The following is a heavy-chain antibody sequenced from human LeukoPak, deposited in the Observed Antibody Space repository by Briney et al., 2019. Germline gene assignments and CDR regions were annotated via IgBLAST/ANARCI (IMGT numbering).Heavy chain of an antibody. CDR3: ARGSGSSWYFYFDY. V-gene: IGHV3-20*04. Sequence: GGSLRLSCAASGLTFDDQGMRGLRQAPGRGGDGVAGMKWDGGGTGYADSVKGRFTIARDNAKNSVYLHMNSVRAEDTALYYCARGSGSSWYFYFDYWGQGTQVTVSS. D-gene: IGHD6-13*01. J-gene: IGHJ4*02. CDR1: GLTFDDQG. CDR2: MKWDGGGT.